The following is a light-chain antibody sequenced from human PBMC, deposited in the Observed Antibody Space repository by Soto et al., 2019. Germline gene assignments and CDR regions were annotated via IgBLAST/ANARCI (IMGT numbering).Light chain of an antibody. CDR2: DVS. CDR1: SSDVGGYNY. CDR3: SSYTSSSTLV. Sequence: QSALTPPASVSGSPGQSITISCTGTSSDVGGYNYVSWYQQHPGKAPKLMIYDVSNRPSGVSNRCSGSKSGNTASLTIAGVQAEDEADYYCSSYTSSSTLVFGGGTQLTVL. V-gene: IGLV2-14*01. J-gene: IGLJ2*01.